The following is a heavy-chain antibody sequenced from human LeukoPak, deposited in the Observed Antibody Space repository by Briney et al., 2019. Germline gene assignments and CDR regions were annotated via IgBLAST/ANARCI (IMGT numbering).Heavy chain of an antibody. J-gene: IGHJ4*02. CDR3: ARGGGSYSDY. CDR1: GYSISSGYY. D-gene: IGHD1-26*01. V-gene: IGHV4-38-2*02. Sequence: ASETLSLTCTVSGYSISSGYYWGWIRQPPGKGLEGIGSIYHSGSTYYNPSLKSRVTISVDTSKNQFSLKLSSVTAADTAVYYCARGGGSYSDYWGQGTLVTVSS. CDR2: IYHSGST.